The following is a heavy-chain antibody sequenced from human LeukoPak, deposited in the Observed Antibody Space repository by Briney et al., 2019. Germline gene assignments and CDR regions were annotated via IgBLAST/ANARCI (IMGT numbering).Heavy chain of an antibody. J-gene: IGHJ4*02. D-gene: IGHD2-15*01. CDR2: ISYDGSNK. CDR1: GFIFSSYG. Sequence: GGSLRLSCAASGFIFSSYGMHWVRQAPGKGLEWVAVISYDGSNKYYADSVKGRFTISRDNSKNTLYLQMNSLRAEDTAVYYCARPELPGWSVFFDFWGLGTLVTVSS. CDR3: ARPELPGWSVFFDF. V-gene: IGHV3-30*19.